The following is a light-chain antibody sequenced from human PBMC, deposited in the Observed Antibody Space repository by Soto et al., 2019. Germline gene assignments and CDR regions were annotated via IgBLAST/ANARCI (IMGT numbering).Light chain of an antibody. Sequence: QSVLTQPASVSGSPGQSITISCTGTSSDVGGYNYVSWYQQHPGKAPKLMIYDVSNRPSGVSNRFSGSKSGNTASLTISGMQDEEEDDYYCCSYTTSSTPVVFGGGTKLTVL. J-gene: IGLJ3*02. CDR1: SSDVGGYNY. CDR3: CSYTTSSTPVV. V-gene: IGLV2-14*01. CDR2: DVS.